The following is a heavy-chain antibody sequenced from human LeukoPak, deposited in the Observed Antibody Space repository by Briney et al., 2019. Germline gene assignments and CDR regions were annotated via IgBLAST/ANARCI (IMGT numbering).Heavy chain of an antibody. Sequence: GGSLRLSCAASGFTFSSYGMHWVRQAPGKGLEWVAVIWHDGSNKYYADSVKGRFTISRDNSKNTLYLQMNSLRAEDTAVYYCASAGIAAAGTGLTDYWGQGTLVTVSS. D-gene: IGHD6-13*01. CDR1: GFTFSSYG. J-gene: IGHJ4*02. CDR2: IWHDGSNK. V-gene: IGHV3-33*01. CDR3: ASAGIAAAGTGLTDY.